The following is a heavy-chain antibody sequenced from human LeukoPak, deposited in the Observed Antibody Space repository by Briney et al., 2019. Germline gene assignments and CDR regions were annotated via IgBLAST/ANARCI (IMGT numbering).Heavy chain of an antibody. CDR2: ISSSGSTI. Sequence: GGSLRLSCAASGFTFSSYEMNWVRQAPGKGLEWVSYISSSGSTIYYADSVKGRFTISRDNSKNTLYLQMNSLRAEDTAVYYCARGYYLRYFDLWGRGTLVTVSS. J-gene: IGHJ2*01. V-gene: IGHV3-48*03. CDR1: GFTFSSYE. D-gene: IGHD3-22*01. CDR3: ARGYYLRYFDL.